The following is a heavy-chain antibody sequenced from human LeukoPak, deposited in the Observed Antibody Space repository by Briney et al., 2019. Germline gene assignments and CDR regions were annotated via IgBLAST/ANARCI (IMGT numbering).Heavy chain of an antibody. CDR3: ARREYSSGWRFDY. CDR2: IYTSGST. J-gene: IGHJ4*02. CDR1: GGSISGNY. V-gene: IGHV4-4*07. Sequence: SETLSLTCTVSGGSISGNYWSWIRQPAGKGLEWIGRIYTSGSTDYNPSLKSRVTMSVDTSKHQFSLKLTSVTAADTAVYYCARREYSSGWRFDYWGQGTLVTVSS. D-gene: IGHD6-19*01.